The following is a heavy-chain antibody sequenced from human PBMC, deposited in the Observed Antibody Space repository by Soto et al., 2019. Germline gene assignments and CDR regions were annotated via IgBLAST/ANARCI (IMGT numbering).Heavy chain of an antibody. V-gene: IGHV3-21*06. CDR2: ISSTTNYI. Sequence: GGSLRLSCVVSGFTFNNYGINWVRQAPGKGLEWVSSISSTTNYIYYGDSMKGRFTISRDNAKNSLYLEMNSLRAEDTAVYYCARESEDLTSNFDYWGQGTLVT. CDR3: ARESEDLTSNFDY. CDR1: GFTFNNYG. J-gene: IGHJ4*02.